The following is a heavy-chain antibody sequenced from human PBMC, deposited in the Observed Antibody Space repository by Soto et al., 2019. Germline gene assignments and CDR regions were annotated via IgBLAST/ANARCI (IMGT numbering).Heavy chain of an antibody. J-gene: IGHJ4*02. CDR2: IYRGGRT. CDR1: GYSISSGYY. Sequence: SETLSLTCAVSGYSISSGYYWGWIRQPPGKGLEWIGSIYRGGRTYYNPSLKSRVTISLDTSKNQFSLKLSSVTAADTAVYYCERDQDLPITVYWGQGTLVTVSS. CDR3: ERDQDLPITVY. V-gene: IGHV4-38-2*02. D-gene: IGHD1-20*01.